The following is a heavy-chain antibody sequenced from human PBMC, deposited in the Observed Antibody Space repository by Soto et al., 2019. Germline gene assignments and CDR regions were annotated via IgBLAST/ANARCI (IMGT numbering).Heavy chain of an antibody. CDR2: IYYSGST. D-gene: IGHD6-19*01. Sequence: QVQLQESGPGLVKPSETLSLTCTVSGGSISSYYWSWIRQPPGKGLEWIGYIYYSGSTNYNPSLRSRVTISVDTSMNQFSLKLSSVTAADTAVYYCARVGAVAYWYFDLWGRGTLVTVSS. CDR1: GGSISSYY. J-gene: IGHJ2*01. V-gene: IGHV4-59*01. CDR3: ARVGAVAYWYFDL.